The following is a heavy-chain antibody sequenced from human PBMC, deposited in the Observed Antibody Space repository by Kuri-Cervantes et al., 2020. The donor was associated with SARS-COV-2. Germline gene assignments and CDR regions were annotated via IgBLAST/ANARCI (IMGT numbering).Heavy chain of an antibody. J-gene: IGHJ4*02. CDR2: FDISGSP. V-gene: IGHV4-61*10. D-gene: IGHD5-24*01. CDR1: GVAVTGGTYY. Sequence: SETLSLTCAVSGVAVTGGTYYWAWIRQPAGKGLEWIGHFDISGSPTYNPSLKNQVTISLDASNNQVSLRLSSATAADTAVYYCGKVSWLQLWHRYSDSWGQGTLVTVSS. CDR3: GKVSWLQLWHRYSDS.